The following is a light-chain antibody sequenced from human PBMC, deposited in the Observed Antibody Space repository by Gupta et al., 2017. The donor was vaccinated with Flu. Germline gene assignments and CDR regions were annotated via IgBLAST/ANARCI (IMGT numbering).Light chain of an antibody. CDR1: QTISSH. Sequence: DIQMTQSPSSLSASVGDRVSITCRASQTISSHLNWYQQKPGKAPKLLISVASSLQSGVPSRFSGSGYGTDFTLTISSRQPEDFASYYCQQSDSNPFFTFGGGTKVDIK. CDR2: VAS. CDR3: QQSDSNPFFT. V-gene: IGKV1-39*01. J-gene: IGKJ4*01.